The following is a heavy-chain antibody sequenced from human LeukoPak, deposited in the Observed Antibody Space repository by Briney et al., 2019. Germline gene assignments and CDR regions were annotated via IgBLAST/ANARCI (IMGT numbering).Heavy chain of an antibody. CDR3: ARDPGIVAAWSLGNWFDP. CDR2: IYYSGST. J-gene: IGHJ5*02. CDR1: SGSISTSNYY. V-gene: IGHV4-39*07. D-gene: IGHD6-13*01. Sequence: PSETLSLTCTVSSGSISTSNYYWGWIRQPPGKGLEWIGSIYYSGSTYYSPSLKSRVTISVDTSKNQFSLKLSSVTAADTAVYYCARDPGIVAAWSLGNWFDPWGQGTLVTVSS.